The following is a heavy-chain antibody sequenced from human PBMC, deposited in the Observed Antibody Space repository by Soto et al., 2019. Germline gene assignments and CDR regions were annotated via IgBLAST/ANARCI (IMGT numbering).Heavy chain of an antibody. CDR2: ISYDGSNI. CDR1: GFTFSSYA. J-gene: IGHJ4*02. CDR3: ARVGVCISTSCGDYFDY. Sequence: QVQLVESGGGVVQPGRSLRLSCAASGFTFSSYAMHWVRQAPGKGLEWVAVISYDGSNIYYADSVKGRFTISRDNSKNTLYLQMNSLRAEDTAVYYCARVGVCISTSCGDYFDYWGQGTLVTVSS. V-gene: IGHV3-30-3*01. D-gene: IGHD2-2*01.